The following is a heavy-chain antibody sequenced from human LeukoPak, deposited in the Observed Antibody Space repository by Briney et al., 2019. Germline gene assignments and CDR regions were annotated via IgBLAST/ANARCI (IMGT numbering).Heavy chain of an antibody. CDR1: GFTFSSYA. CDR2: ISGSGGST. J-gene: IGHJ5*02. Sequence: PGGSLRLSCAASGFTFSSYAMSWVRQAPGKGLEWVSAISGSGGSTYYADSVKGRFTISRDNSKNTLYLQMNSLRAEDTAVYYCAKDRLPRSQANWFDPWGQGTLVTVSS. V-gene: IGHV3-23*01. CDR3: AKDRLPRSQANWFDP.